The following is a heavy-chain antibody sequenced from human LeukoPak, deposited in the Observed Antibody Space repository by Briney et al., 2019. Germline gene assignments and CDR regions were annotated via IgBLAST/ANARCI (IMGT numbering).Heavy chain of an antibody. CDR1: GFIFSNSG. Sequence: GGSLRLSCAASGFIFSNSGMHWVRQAPGKGLEWVAVIYTDGSTKYYADSVKGRFTISRDNSQNTLHLQMNSLRAGDTAIYYCASGSDSSGYYFYWGQGTLVTVSS. J-gene: IGHJ4*02. D-gene: IGHD3-22*01. CDR2: IYTDGSTK. V-gene: IGHV3-33*01. CDR3: ASGSDSSGYYFY.